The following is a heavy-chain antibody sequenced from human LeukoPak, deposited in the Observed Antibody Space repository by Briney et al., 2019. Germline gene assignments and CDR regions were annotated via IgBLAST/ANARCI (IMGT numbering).Heavy chain of an antibody. J-gene: IGHJ6*03. V-gene: IGHV4-61*08. CDR1: GGSVSSGGYY. Sequence: PSETLSLTCTVSGGSVSSGGYYWSWIRQPPGKGLEWVGYIYYSGRTNYSPSLKSRVTISVDTSKNQFSLKLSSVTAADTAVYYCATLVDATTPLSYYFIGVWGKGTTVTVSS. CDR3: ATLVDATTPLSYYFIGV. D-gene: IGHD4-11*01. CDR2: IYYSGRT.